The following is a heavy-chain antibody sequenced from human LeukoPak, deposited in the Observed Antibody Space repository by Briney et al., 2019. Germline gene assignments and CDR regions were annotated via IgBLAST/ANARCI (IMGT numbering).Heavy chain of an antibody. CDR2: IYPGDSDT. J-gene: IGHJ4*02. D-gene: IGHD2-15*01. CDR3: ARSYCSGGSCYDY. CDR1: GYSFTSYW. Sequence: GEPLKISCKGSGYSFTSYWIGWVRQMPGKGLEWMGIIYPGDSDTRYSPSFQGQVTISADKSISTAYLQWSSLKASDTAIYYCARSYCSGGSCYDYWGQGTLVTVSS. V-gene: IGHV5-51*01.